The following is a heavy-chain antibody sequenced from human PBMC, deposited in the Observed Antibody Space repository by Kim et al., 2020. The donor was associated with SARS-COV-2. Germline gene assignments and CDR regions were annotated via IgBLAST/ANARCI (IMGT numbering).Heavy chain of an antibody. CDR1: GFTFSSYA. J-gene: IGHJ1*01. Sequence: GGSLRLSCAASGFTFSSYAMHWVRQAPGKGLEWVAVISYDGSNKYYADSVKGRFTISRDNSKNTLYLQMNSLRAEDTAVYYCARGGVPLDSSSWSKRWG. D-gene: IGHD6-13*01. CDR2: ISYDGSNK. CDR3: ARGGVPLDSSSWSKR. V-gene: IGHV3-30*04.